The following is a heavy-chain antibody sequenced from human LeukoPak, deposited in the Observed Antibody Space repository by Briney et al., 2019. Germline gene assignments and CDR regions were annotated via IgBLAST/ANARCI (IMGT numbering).Heavy chain of an antibody. Sequence: GGSLRLSCAASGLTFSSHWMHWVRQAPGKGLVWVSQINGDGSSTSYADSVKGRFTISRDNAKNTLYLQMNSLRGEDTALYYCARGNYRTTYYYGMVVWGQGTTVTVSS. CDR1: GLTFSSHW. D-gene: IGHD4-11*01. CDR2: INGDGSST. CDR3: ARGNYRTTYYYGMVV. V-gene: IGHV3-74*01. J-gene: IGHJ6*02.